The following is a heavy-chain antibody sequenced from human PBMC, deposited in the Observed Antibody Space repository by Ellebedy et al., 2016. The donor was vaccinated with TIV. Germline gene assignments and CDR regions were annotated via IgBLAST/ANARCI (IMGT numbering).Heavy chain of an antibody. Sequence: GGFLRLSXAASGFTFSGYGMSWVRQAPGKGLEWVSGISGSGGSTYYADSVKGRFTISRDNSKNTLYLQMNSLRAEDTAVYYCAKDGAVRGVHDAFDIWGQGTMVTVSS. V-gene: IGHV3-23*01. CDR2: ISGSGGST. J-gene: IGHJ3*02. CDR1: GFTFSGYG. D-gene: IGHD3-10*01. CDR3: AKDGAVRGVHDAFDI.